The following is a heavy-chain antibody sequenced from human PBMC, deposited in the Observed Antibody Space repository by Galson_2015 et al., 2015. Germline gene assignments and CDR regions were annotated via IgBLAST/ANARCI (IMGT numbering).Heavy chain of an antibody. J-gene: IGHJ4*02. D-gene: IGHD2-8*01. CDR3: ARGGRMYGDY. Sequence: SLRLSCAASGPDFNWYTMSWVRQAPGKGLEWVAKMKEDGSEIYYVDSVKGRFTISRDNAKNTLYLQMNSLRVEDTAVYYCARGGRMYGDYWGRGTLVTVSS. V-gene: IGHV3-7*03. CDR2: MKEDGSEI. CDR1: GPDFNWYT.